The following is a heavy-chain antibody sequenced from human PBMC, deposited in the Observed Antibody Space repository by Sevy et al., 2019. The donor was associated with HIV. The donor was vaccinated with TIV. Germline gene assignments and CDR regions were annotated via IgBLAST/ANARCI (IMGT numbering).Heavy chain of an antibody. D-gene: IGHD3-22*01. CDR3: ARQTTNYYARSGYLGV. J-gene: IGHJ6*02. CDR1: GYTFTSYG. CDR2: ISAYNGNT. Sequence: ASVKVSCKASGYTFTSYGISWVRQAPGQGLEWMGWISAYNGNTNYAQKLQGRVTMTTDTSTSTAYMELRSLRSDDTAVYYCARQTTNYYARSGYLGVWGQGTTVTVSS. V-gene: IGHV1-18*01.